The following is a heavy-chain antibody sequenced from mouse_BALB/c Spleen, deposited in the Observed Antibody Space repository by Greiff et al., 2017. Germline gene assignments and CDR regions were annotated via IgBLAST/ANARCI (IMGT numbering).Heavy chain of an antibody. V-gene: IGHV7-3*02. D-gene: IGHD1-1*01. CDR1: GFTFTDYY. CDR2: IRNKANGYTT. J-gene: IGHJ3*01. Sequence: EVKLVESGGGLVQPGGSLRLSCATSGFTFTDYYMSWVRQPPGKALEWLGFIRNKANGYTTEYSASVKGRFTISRDNSQSILYLQMNTLRAEDSATDYCARDRGRSHAWFAYWGQGTLVTVSA. CDR3: ARDRGRSHAWFAY.